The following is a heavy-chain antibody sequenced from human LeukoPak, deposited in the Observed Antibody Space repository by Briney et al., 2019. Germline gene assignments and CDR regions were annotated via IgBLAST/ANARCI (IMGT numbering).Heavy chain of an antibody. CDR2: INPNSGGT. CDR1: GYPFTGYY. J-gene: IGHJ4*02. Sequence: ASVKVSCKASGYPFTGYYMHWVRQAPGQGLEWMGWINPNSGGTNYAQKFQGRVTMTRDTSISTAYMELSRLRSHDTAVYYCARDHGSSWFVDYWGQGTLVTVSS. V-gene: IGHV1-2*02. D-gene: IGHD6-13*01. CDR3: ARDHGSSWFVDY.